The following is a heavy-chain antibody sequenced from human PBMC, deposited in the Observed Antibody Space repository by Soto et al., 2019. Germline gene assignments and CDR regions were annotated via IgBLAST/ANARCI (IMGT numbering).Heavy chain of an antibody. V-gene: IGHV1-2*04. CDR3: ARDWYSSSSGPFYYYYGMDV. Sequence: ASVKVSCKASGYTFTGYYMHWVRQAPGQGLGWMGWINPNSGGTNYAQKFQGWVTMTRDTSISTAYMELSRLRSDDTAVDYCARDWYSSSSGPFYYYYGMDVWGQGTTVTVSS. J-gene: IGHJ6*02. CDR1: GYTFTGYY. CDR2: INPNSGGT. D-gene: IGHD6-6*01.